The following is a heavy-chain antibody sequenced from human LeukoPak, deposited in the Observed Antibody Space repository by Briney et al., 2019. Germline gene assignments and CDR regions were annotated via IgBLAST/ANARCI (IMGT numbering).Heavy chain of an antibody. CDR3: ASSGWSDFDY. Sequence: GGFLRLSFAASGFTFSSYWMSWVRQAPGKGLEWVANIKRDGSEKYYVDSVKGRFTISRDNAKNSLYLQMNSLRAEDTAVYYCASSGWSDFDYWGQGTLVTVSS. CDR1: GFTFSSYW. J-gene: IGHJ4*02. D-gene: IGHD6-19*01. CDR2: IKRDGSEK. V-gene: IGHV3-7*01.